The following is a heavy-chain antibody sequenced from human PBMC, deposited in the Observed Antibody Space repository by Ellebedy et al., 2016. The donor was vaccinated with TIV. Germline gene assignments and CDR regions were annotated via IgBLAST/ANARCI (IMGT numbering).Heavy chain of an antibody. CDR2: ISKSGYNA. CDR3: AKGLYYGDYDYFYGMHV. J-gene: IGHJ6*02. Sequence: GGSLRLXXEASGFIFSSSAMSWVRQAPGKGLEWVSAISKSGYNAYYADSVKGRFTISRDNSKNTLYLQMNSRRAEDTALYYCAKGLYYGDYDYFYGMHVWGQGTTVTVSS. D-gene: IGHD4-17*01. CDR1: GFIFSSSA. V-gene: IGHV3-23*01.